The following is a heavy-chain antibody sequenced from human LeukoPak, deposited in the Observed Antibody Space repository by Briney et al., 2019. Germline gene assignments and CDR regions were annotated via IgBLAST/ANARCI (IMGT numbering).Heavy chain of an antibody. CDR1: GFTFSTYA. Sequence: GGSLRLSCAASGFTFSTYAMHWVRQAPGKGLEWVAVISYDGSNKYYADSVTGRFTISRDNSKNTLYLQMNSLRSEDTAVYYCAKDLDYGGDYYYGMDVWGQGTTVTVSS. CDR3: AKDLDYGGDYYYGMDV. D-gene: IGHD4-17*01. J-gene: IGHJ6*02. V-gene: IGHV3-30*18. CDR2: ISYDGSNK.